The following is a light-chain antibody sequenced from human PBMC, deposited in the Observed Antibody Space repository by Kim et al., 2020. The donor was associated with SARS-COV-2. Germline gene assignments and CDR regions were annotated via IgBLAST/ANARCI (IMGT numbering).Light chain of an antibody. CDR2: DVS. Sequence: GQSVTIACTGTSSDVGGHNYVSWYQQHPGKAPKLMIYDVSKRPSGVPDRFSGSKSGNTASLTISGLQAEDEADYYCCSYAGSYGVVFGGGTQLTVL. CDR1: SSDVGGHNY. V-gene: IGLV2-11*01. CDR3: CSYAGSYGVV. J-gene: IGLJ2*01.